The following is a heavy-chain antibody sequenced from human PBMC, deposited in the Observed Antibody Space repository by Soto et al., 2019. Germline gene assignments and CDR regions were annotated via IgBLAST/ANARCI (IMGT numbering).Heavy chain of an antibody. D-gene: IGHD6-19*01. Sequence: QVQLVQSGAEVKRPGASVKLACKASGYTLTSYGISWVRQAPGQGLEWMGWISTYTGDTNYARKTQGRVTLTTDTSTNTAYMELRSLRSDDTAVYYCARDQGEDTGWYCLDSSGQGTLVIVSS. CDR3: ARDQGEDTGWYCLDS. J-gene: IGHJ4*02. CDR2: ISTYTGDT. CDR1: GYTLTSYG. V-gene: IGHV1-18*04.